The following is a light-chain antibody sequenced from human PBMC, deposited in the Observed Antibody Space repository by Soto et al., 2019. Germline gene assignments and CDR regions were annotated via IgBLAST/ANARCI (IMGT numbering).Light chain of an antibody. V-gene: IGKV3-11*01. J-gene: IGKJ4*01. CDR3: QHRFSWHTT. Sequence: EIGLTQSPATLSLSPGDRATLSCRASQSVSRYLAWYQQKTGQAPRLLIHDTSTMATGVPETLSGSGSGTESTITICSLDPENFAMYYCQHRFSWHTTFGGGTNVEIK. CDR2: DTS. CDR1: QSVSRY.